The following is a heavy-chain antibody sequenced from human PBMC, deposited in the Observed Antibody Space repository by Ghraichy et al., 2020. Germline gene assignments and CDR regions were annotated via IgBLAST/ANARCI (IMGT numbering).Heavy chain of an antibody. D-gene: IGHD1-26*01. CDR1: GYTFSSYY. CDR2: INPSGGNT. V-gene: IGHV1-46*01. Sequence: ASVKVFCKASGYTFSSYYMHWVRQAPGQGLEWMGFINPSGGNTRYAQNFQGRVTVTRDTSTSTVSLELSSLRFEDTAVYYCARNRGSCFDFWGQGTLVTVSS. CDR3: ARNRGSCFDF. J-gene: IGHJ4*02.